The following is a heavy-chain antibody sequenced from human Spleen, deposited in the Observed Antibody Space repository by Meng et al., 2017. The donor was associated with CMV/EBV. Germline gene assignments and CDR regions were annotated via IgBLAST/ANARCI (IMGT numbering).Heavy chain of an antibody. J-gene: IGHJ5*02. CDR2: IWHGVTT. V-gene: IGHV4-34*01. CDR3: ARDLSYYST. CDR1: GGSFSGYY. Sequence: SETLSLTCDVDGGSFSGYYWGWLRQPPGKGLEWIGEIWHGVTTNYNPSLKSQVTISVDTSKNQFSLKLSSVTAADTAVYYCARDLSYYSTWGQGTLVTVSS. D-gene: IGHD1-26*01.